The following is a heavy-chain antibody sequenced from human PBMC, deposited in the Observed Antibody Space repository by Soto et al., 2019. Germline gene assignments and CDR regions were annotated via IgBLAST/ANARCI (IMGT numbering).Heavy chain of an antibody. D-gene: IGHD3-10*01. J-gene: IGHJ4*02. CDR3: ARGSHLAITMVRGVREARFDY. CDR2: INHSGST. V-gene: IGHV4-34*01. Sequence: QVQLQQWGAGLLKPSETLSLTCAVYGGSFSGYYWSWIRQPPGKGLEWIGEINHSGSTNYNPSLKSRVTISVDTSKNQFSLKLSSVTAADTAVYYCARGSHLAITMVRGVREARFDYWGQGTLVTVSS. CDR1: GGSFSGYY.